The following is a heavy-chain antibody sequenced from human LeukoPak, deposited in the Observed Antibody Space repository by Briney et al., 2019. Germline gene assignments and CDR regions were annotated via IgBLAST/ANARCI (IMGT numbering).Heavy chain of an antibody. Sequence: PGGSLRLSCAASRFVFSGSAMHWVRQASGKGLEWVGRIRSKGNNYVTAYAASVKGRFTISRDDSKDTAYLQMNSLKTEDTAVYYCTRHETISHVFDIWGQGTMVTVSS. V-gene: IGHV3-73*01. CDR2: IRSKGNNYVT. CDR1: RFVFSGSA. J-gene: IGHJ3*02. D-gene: IGHD3-3*01. CDR3: TRHETISHVFDI.